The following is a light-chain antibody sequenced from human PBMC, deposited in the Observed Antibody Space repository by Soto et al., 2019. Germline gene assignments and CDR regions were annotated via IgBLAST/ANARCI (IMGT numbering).Light chain of an antibody. V-gene: IGLV2-8*01. J-gene: IGLJ1*01. Sequence: QSVLTQPPSASGSPGQSVTISCTGTSSDVGGYNYVSWYQQHPGNAPKLMIYEVIKRPSGVPDRFSGSKSGNTASLTVSGLQAEDEADYYCSSYAGTNNLYVLGTGTKVTVL. CDR2: EVI. CDR1: SSDVGGYNY. CDR3: SSYAGTNNLYV.